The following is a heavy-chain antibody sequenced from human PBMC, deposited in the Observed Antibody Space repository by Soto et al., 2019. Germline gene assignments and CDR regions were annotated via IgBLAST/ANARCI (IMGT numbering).Heavy chain of an antibody. J-gene: IGHJ4*02. D-gene: IGHD1-1*01. CDR1: EFTFRNYP. Sequence: EVQLLDSGGGLVQPGGSLRLSCAASEFTFRNYPMTWVRQTPGEGLDWVATISGDGSQRYYADSVKGRFTISRDNSKNTLHLQMNSLRVEDTAIYYCAREIPTIGPHFDYWGQGTLVTVSS. CDR3: AREIPTIGPHFDY. V-gene: IGHV3-23*01. CDR2: ISGDGSQR.